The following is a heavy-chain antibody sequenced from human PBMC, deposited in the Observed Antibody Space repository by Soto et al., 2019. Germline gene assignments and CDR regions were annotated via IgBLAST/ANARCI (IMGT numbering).Heavy chain of an antibody. D-gene: IGHD6-13*01. J-gene: IGHJ6*04. V-gene: IGHV4-39*01. CDR1: GGSISSSSYY. CDR3: EAYSGSWYFGNYYSGMDV. CDR2: IYYSGST. Sequence: SETLSLTCTVSGGSISSSSYYWGWIRQPPGKGLEWIGSIYYSGSTYYNPSLKSRVTISVDTSKNQFSLKLSSVTAADTAVYYCEAYSGSWYFGNYYSGMDVWGKGTT.